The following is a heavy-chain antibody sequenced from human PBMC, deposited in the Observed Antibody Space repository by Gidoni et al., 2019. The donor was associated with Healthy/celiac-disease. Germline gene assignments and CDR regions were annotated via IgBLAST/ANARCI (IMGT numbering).Heavy chain of an antibody. CDR3: ARGQKAYYYDSSGYFYFDY. D-gene: IGHD3-22*01. V-gene: IGHV4-34*01. CDR2: INHSGST. Sequence: QVQLQQWGAGLLKPSETLSLTCAVYGGSFSGYYWSWIRQPPGKGLEWIGEINHSGSTNYNPSLKSRVTISVDTSKNQFSLKLSSVTAADTAVYYCARGQKAYYYDSSGYFYFDYWGQGTLVTVSS. J-gene: IGHJ4*02. CDR1: GGSFSGYY.